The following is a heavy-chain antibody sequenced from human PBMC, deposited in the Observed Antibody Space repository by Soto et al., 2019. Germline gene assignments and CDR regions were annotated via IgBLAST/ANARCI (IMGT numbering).Heavy chain of an antibody. CDR3: ARDQPPTGGMDV. V-gene: IGHV1-18*01. CDR1: GSSFTSYG. Sequence: APVKVSCEASGSSFTSYGISWVRPAPRQGLEWMGWLSAFNGNTNYAQKLQGRVTMTTDTCTSTAYMELRSLTPDDTAVYYCARDQPPTGGMDVLGRGTTVAVSS. J-gene: IGHJ6*02. D-gene: IGHD2-8*02. CDR2: LSAFNGNT.